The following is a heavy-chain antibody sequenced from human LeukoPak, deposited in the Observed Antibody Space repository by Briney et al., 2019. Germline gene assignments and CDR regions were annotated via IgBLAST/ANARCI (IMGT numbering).Heavy chain of an antibody. V-gene: IGHV1-18*01. D-gene: IGHD2-15*01. CDR1: DYSFSSYG. CDR3: FDP. J-gene: IGHJ5*02. Sequence: GASVKVSCKTSDYSFSSYGFTWVRQAPGQGLEWMGWISAFTGNTTYAQKFQGRVTMTTDSTSSTAYYCARDREAYLLLHPAWFDPWGQGTLVIVSS. CDR2: ISAFTGNT.